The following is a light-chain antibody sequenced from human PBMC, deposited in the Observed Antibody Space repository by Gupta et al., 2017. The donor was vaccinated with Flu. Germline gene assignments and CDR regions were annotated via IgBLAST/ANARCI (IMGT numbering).Light chain of an antibody. Sequence: VLTQSPASLSVSPGDEATLSCRASQDIGTNLAWFHQRPGQPPRLLMHTSSTREPDIPSRFSGSGYGTDFTLTISSRQSEDSGFYYCQKYNNWPSWTFGQGTKLDI. J-gene: IGKJ1*01. CDR2: TSS. CDR1: QDIGTN. CDR3: QKYNNWPSWT. V-gene: IGKV3D-15*01.